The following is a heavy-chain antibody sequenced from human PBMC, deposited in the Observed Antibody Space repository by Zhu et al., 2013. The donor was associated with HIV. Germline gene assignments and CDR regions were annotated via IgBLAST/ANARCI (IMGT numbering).Heavy chain of an antibody. CDR3: ARRYCSTTACYFSGGYYYYYMDV. V-gene: IGHV1-2*02. Sequence: QVQLVQSGAEVKKPGASVRVSCKGSGYSFTDYYMHWVRQAPGHGLEWMGWINVHNGGTNYQQKFQGRVTMTRDTSISTAYMELYRLTSDDAAVYYCARRYCSTTACYFSGGYYYYYMDVWAKGTTVTVSS. J-gene: IGHJ6*03. CDR2: INVHNGGT. CDR1: GYSFTDYY. D-gene: IGHD2-2*01.